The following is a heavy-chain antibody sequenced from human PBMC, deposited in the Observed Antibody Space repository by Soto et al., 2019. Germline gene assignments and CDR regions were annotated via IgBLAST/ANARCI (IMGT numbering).Heavy chain of an antibody. J-gene: IGHJ6*02. D-gene: IGHD7-27*01. CDR1: GASISSYS. Sequence: SETLSLTCTVTGASISSYSWTWIRHTPGRGLEWIGFTFYSGSAYYSPSLKSRVTISIDASKNEISLRLTSVTAADTGVYFCATMWAPDYWGMQPSATWVHGATATVAS. CDR2: TFYSGSA. V-gene: IGHV4-59*01. CDR3: ATMWAPDYWGMQPSAT.